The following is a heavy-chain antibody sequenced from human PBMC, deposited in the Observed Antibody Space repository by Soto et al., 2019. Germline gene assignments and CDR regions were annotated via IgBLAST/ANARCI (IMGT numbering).Heavy chain of an antibody. CDR2: MSYDGNNK. Sequence: PGGSLRLSCAVSGFSFNNYGMNWVRQAPGKGLEWVTVMSYDGNNKKYADSVKGRFTISRDNSKNTLYLQMNSLRAEDTAVYYCAKVGGLIYDFRSGYSYIDYWGQGTLVTSPQ. D-gene: IGHD3-3*01. J-gene: IGHJ4*02. CDR3: AKVGGLIYDFRSGYSYIDY. CDR1: GFSFNNYG. V-gene: IGHV3-30*18.